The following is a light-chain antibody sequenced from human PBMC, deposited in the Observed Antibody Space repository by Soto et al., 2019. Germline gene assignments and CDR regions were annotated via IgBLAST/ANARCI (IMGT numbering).Light chain of an antibody. J-gene: IGKJ1*01. Sequence: EIVLTQSPGSLSLSPGERATLSCRASQSVNRYLAWYQQKPGQAPRLLIYGASSRATGFPDRFSGSGSGTDFSLTISRLEPEESAVYYCQQYSSPPRTFGQGTKVEIK. CDR3: QQYSSPPRT. CDR1: QSVNRY. V-gene: IGKV3-20*01. CDR2: GAS.